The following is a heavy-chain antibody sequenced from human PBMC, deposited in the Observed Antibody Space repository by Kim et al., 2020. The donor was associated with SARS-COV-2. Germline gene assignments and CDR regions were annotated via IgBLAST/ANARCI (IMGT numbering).Heavy chain of an antibody. D-gene: IGHD5-18*01. CDR1: GGTFSSYA. J-gene: IGHJ6*02. Sequence: SVKVSCKASGGTFSSYAISWVRQAPGQGLEWMGGIIPIFGTANYAQKFQGRVTITADESTSTAYMELSSLRSEDTAVYYCARSLLGDQKAWILYYYYYGMDVWGQGTTVTVSS. CDR2: IIPIFGTA. CDR3: ARSLLGDQKAWILYYYYYGMDV. V-gene: IGHV1-69*13.